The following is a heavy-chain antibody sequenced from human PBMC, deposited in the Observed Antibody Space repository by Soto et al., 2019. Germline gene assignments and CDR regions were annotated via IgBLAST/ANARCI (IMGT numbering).Heavy chain of an antibody. Sequence: SAPLFLTCTFSGGSISGDYRSWLQQPRGGGRGWIGYIYYSGSTNYSPSLKSRVTISVDTAKNQFSLRLSSVTAADTAVCYCARFAPGGGMDDWGQGTTDTVCS. CDR1: GGSISGDY. D-gene: IGHD3-10*01. J-gene: IGHJ6*02. CDR3: ARFAPGGGMDD. CDR2: IYYSGST. V-gene: IGHV4-59*01.